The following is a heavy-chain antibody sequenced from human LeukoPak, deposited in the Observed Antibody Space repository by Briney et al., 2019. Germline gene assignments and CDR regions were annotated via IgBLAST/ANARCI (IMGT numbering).Heavy chain of an antibody. J-gene: IGHJ4*02. CDR3: ARDSSPDSSGYYY. V-gene: IGHV3-7*01. CDR1: GFTFSMYW. CDR2: IKEDGSEK. Sequence: PGGSLRLSCAASGFTFSMYWMSWVRQVPGKGPEWVANIKEDGSEKHYVDSVKGRFTISRDNAKNSLYLQMSSLRAEDTAVYYCARDSSPDSSGYYYWGQGTLVIVSS. D-gene: IGHD3-22*01.